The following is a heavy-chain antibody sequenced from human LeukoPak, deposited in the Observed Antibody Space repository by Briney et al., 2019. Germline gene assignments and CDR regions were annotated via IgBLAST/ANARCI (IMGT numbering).Heavy chain of an antibody. Sequence: GGPLTLSCAASGFTFSNYWMSGVGQAAGKGRAWVGNRNQDGSEKCCVDSVKGLFTISRDTAKNPLYLQMNSLRADGTAVYYCARADAGQRDFDYWGQGTLVTVSS. CDR3: ARADAGQRDFDY. J-gene: IGHJ4*02. CDR1: GFTFSNYW. V-gene: IGHV3-7*05. D-gene: IGHD5-18*01. CDR2: RNQDGSEK.